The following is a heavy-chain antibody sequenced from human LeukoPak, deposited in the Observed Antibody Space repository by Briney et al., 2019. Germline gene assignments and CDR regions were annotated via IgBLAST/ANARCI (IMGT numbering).Heavy chain of an antibody. D-gene: IGHD3-3*02. Sequence: GASVKVSCRSSGYTFTGYYLHWVRQAPGQGLEWMGWINPNTGGTNYAQKFQGRVTMTRDTSISTAYMELSSLRSDDTAVYYCAREEYIFGYISLYYFDYWGQGTLVTVSS. V-gene: IGHV1-2*02. CDR2: INPNTGGT. J-gene: IGHJ4*02. CDR1: GYTFTGYY. CDR3: AREEYIFGYISLYYFDY.